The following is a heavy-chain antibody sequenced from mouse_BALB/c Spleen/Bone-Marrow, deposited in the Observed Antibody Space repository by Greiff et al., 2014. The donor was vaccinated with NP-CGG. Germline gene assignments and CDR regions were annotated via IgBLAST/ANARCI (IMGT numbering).Heavy chain of an antibody. CDR3: ARLEGNYGSTFAY. CDR1: GYSFTGYW. CDR2: IHPSDTET. D-gene: IGHD1-1*01. J-gene: IGHJ3*01. Sequence: QVQLQQSGAELVRPGASVKLSCKAFGYSFTGYWMNWVKQRPGQGLEWIGMIHPSDTETRLNQRFKDKATLTVDKSPSTAYMQLSSQTSEDSAVYYCARLEGNYGSTFAYWGQGTLVTVSA. V-gene: IGHV1-61*01.